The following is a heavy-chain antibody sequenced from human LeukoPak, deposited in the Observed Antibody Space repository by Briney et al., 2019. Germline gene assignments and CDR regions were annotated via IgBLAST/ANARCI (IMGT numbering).Heavy chain of an antibody. J-gene: IGHJ4*02. CDR3: AIVPAGYTPDY. Sequence: GGSLRLSCAASGFSFSDYYMSWGRQAPGKGLEWISSISSSSSYTKYGDSVKGRFTISRDHAKNSLYLQMNSLRAEDTAVYYCAIVPAGYTPDYWGQGTLVTVSS. V-gene: IGHV3-11*05. CDR1: GFSFSDYY. D-gene: IGHD5-24*01. CDR2: ISSSSSYT.